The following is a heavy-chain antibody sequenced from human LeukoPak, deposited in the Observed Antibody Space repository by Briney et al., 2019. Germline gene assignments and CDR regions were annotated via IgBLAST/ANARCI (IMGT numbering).Heavy chain of an antibody. V-gene: IGHV3-30*02. CDR2: IRYDGSNK. J-gene: IGHJ5*02. D-gene: IGHD1-26*01. CDR1: GFTFSSYG. CDR3: AKALTKGWELSTWFDP. Sequence: GGSLRLSCAASGFTFSSYGMHWVRQAPGKGLEWVAFIRYDGSNKYYADSVKGRFTISRDNSKNTLYLQMNSLRAEDTAVYYCAKALTKGWELSTWFDPWGQGTLVTVSS.